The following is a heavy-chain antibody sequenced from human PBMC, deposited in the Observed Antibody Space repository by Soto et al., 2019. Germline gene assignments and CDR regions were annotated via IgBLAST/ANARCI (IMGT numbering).Heavy chain of an antibody. Sequence: GGSLRLSCAASGFTFSSYAVSWVRQAPGKGLEWVSTISGSGGSTYYADSVKGRFTISRDNSKNTLYLQMNSLRAEDTAVYYCAKDIPAFGVVILFDYWGQGTLVTVSS. D-gene: IGHD3-3*01. V-gene: IGHV3-23*01. CDR3: AKDIPAFGVVILFDY. J-gene: IGHJ4*02. CDR2: ISGSGGST. CDR1: GFTFSSYA.